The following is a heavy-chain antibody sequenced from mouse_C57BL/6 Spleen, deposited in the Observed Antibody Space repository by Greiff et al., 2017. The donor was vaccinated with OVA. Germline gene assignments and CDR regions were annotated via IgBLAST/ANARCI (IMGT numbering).Heavy chain of an antibody. CDR1: GYTFTDYY. CDR3: ASDYYGSSLDY. J-gene: IGHJ2*01. CDR2: INPYNGGT. Sequence: VQLQQSGPVLVKPGASVKMSCKASGYTFTDYYMNWVKQSHGKSLEWIGVINPYNGGTSYNQKFKGKATLTVDKSSSTAYMELNSLTSEDSAVYYCASDYYGSSLDYWGQGTTLTVSS. D-gene: IGHD1-1*01. V-gene: IGHV1-19*01.